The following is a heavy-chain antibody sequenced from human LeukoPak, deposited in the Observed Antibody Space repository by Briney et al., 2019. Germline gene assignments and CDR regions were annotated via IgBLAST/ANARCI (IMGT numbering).Heavy chain of an antibody. CDR3: ARSGSGHDY. J-gene: IGHJ4*02. D-gene: IGHD6-19*01. CDR2: ISYDGSNK. CDR1: GFTFSSYA. V-gene: IGHV3-30-3*01. Sequence: GGSLRLSCAASGFTFSSYAMHWVRQAPGKGLEWVAVISYDGSNKYYAGSVKGRFTISRDNSKNTLYLQMNSLRAEDAAVYYCARSGSGHDYWGQGTLVTVSS.